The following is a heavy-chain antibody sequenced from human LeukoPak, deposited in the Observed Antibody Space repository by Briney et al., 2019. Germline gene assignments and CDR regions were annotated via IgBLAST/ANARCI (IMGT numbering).Heavy chain of an antibody. V-gene: IGHV3-48*01. CDR2: ISAGSSTI. D-gene: IGHD3-10*02. CDR3: ARVALTTLDY. CDR1: GFTFSSYG. J-gene: IGHJ4*02. Sequence: GGSLRLSCAVSGFTFSSYGMNWVRQAPGKGLEWVSYISAGSSTIYYADSVKGRFTISRDNAKNSLYLQMNSLRAEDTAVYYCARVALTTLDYWGQGTLVTVSS.